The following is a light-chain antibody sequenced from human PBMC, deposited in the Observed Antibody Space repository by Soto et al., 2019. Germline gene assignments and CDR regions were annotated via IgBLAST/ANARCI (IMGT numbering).Light chain of an antibody. J-gene: IGKJ1*01. V-gene: IGKV1-17*03. CDR1: QGFSKY. CDR2: DAS. Sequence: DLQMTQSPSAMSASVGDRVTITCRASQGFSKYLAWFQQKPGKVPKRLIYDASSLQSGVPSRFSGSGSGTEFTLTISSLQPEDFATYYCLQHNSYPLTFGQGTKVEIK. CDR3: LQHNSYPLT.